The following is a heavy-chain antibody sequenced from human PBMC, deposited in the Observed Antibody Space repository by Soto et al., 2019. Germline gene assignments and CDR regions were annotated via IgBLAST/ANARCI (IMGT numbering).Heavy chain of an antibody. V-gene: IGHV4-31*03. J-gene: IGHJ5*02. CDR2: IYYIGTT. D-gene: IGHD3-16*01. Sequence: QVQLQESGPGLVKPSQTLSLTCTVSGGSSSSGGYYWDWIRQHPGKGLEWIGYIYYIGTTYYNPSLKSRVTISLDTTKNQFSLTLSSVTAAVTAVYYCARSVFPWGQGTLVTVSS. CDR3: ARSVFP. CDR1: GGSSSSGGYY.